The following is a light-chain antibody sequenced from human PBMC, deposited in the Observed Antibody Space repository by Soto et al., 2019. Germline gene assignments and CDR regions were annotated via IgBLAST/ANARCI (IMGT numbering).Light chain of an antibody. J-gene: IGLJ2*01. Sequence: QSALTQPASVSGSPGQSITISCTGTRSDVGGYNYVSWYQQYPGTAPKPMIYEVSNRPSGVSNRFSGSKSGNTASLTISGLQAEDEADYYCTSFTNLRTEIFGGGTKLTVL. CDR1: RSDVGGYNY. CDR2: EVS. CDR3: TSFTNLRTEI. V-gene: IGLV2-14*01.